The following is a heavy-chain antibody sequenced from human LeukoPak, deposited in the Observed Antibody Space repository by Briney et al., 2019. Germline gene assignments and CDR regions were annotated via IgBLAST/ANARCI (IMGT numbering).Heavy chain of an antibody. CDR2: IYYSGST. CDR3: ARGRSYPIWFGEFPLDY. CDR1: GGSISSYY. J-gene: IGHJ4*02. Sequence: SETLSLTCTVSGGSISSYYWSWIRQPPGKGLEWIGYIYYSGSTNYNPSLKSRVTISVDTSKNQFSLKLSSVTAADTAVYYCARGRSYPIWFGEFPLDYWGQGTLVTVSS. D-gene: IGHD3-10*01. V-gene: IGHV4-59*12.